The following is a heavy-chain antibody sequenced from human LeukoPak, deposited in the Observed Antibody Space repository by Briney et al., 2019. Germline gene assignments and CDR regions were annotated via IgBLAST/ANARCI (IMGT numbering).Heavy chain of an antibody. CDR3: ARSLSAAGTWDYFDY. Sequence: ASETLSLTCTVSGGSISGYYWSWIRQPAGKGLEWIGRIYTSGTTNYNPSLKSRVTMSLDTSKNQFSPELTSVTAADTAVYYCARSLSAAGTWDYFDYWGQGTLVIVST. V-gene: IGHV4-4*07. D-gene: IGHD1-7*01. CDR1: GGSISGYY. J-gene: IGHJ4*02. CDR2: IYTSGTT.